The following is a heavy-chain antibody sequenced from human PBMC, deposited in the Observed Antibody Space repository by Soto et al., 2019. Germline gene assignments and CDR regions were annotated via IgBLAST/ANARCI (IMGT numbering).Heavy chain of an antibody. Sequence: GGSLRLSCAASGFTFSSYWMHWVRQAPWKGLVWVSRINSDGSSTTYADSVKGRFTISRDNAKNTLYLQMNSLRAEDTAVYYCARDRLPTVFGVNQPPCFDPWGQGTLVTVSS. CDR3: ARDRLPTVFGVNQPPCFDP. D-gene: IGHD3-3*01. CDR1: GFTFSSYW. CDR2: INSDGSST. J-gene: IGHJ5*02. V-gene: IGHV3-74*01.